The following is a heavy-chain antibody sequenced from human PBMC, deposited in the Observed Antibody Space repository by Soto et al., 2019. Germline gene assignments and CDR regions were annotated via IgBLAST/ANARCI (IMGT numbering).Heavy chain of an antibody. CDR1: GFTFSSYA. Sequence: GGSLRLSCAASGFTFSSYAMSWVRQAPGKGLEWVSAISGSGGSTYYADSVKGRFTISRDNSKNTLYLQMNSLRAEDTAVYYCARDHKGGYYYYGMDVWGQGTTVTVS. V-gene: IGHV3-23*01. CDR2: ISGSGGST. CDR3: ARDHKGGYYYYGMDV. J-gene: IGHJ6*02.